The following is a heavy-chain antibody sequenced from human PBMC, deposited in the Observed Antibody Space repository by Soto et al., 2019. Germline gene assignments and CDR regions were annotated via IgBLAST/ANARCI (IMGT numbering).Heavy chain of an antibody. D-gene: IGHD3-16*01. CDR2: TYYRSKWYH. CDR3: ARECGVLSDDFDF. Sequence: SQTLSLPCAVSGDSVSSNSAAWNWIRQSPSRGLEWLGRTYYRSKWYHDYAPSVKSRITINPDTSKNHFSLQLNSMTPEDTAVYYCARECGVLSDDFDFWGRVTMVTVSS. CDR1: GDSVSSNSAA. J-gene: IGHJ3*01. V-gene: IGHV6-1*01.